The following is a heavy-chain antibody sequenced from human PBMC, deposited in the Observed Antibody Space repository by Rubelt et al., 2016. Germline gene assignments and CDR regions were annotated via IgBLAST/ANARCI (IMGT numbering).Heavy chain of an antibody. Sequence: ASGFTFSSYSMNWVRQASGKGLEWLSYISRSSGTIYYADSVKGRFTISRDTSKNTLYLQMNSLGAEDTAVYYCARAQSVTTVTRGGCDYWGQGTLVTVSS. V-gene: IGHV3-48*01. J-gene: IGHJ4*02. CDR3: ARAQSVTTVTRGGCDY. CDR1: GFTFSSYS. D-gene: IGHD4-17*01. CDR2: ISRSSGTI.